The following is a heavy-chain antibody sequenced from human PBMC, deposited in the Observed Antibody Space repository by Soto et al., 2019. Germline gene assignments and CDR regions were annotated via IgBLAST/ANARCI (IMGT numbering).Heavy chain of an antibody. CDR2: ISAYNGNT. CDR1: GYTFTSYG. D-gene: IGHD3-16*02. Sequence: ASVKVSCKASGYTFTSYGISWVRQAPGQGLEWMGWISAYNGNTNYAQKLQGRVTMTTDTSTSTAYMELRSLRSDDTAVYYCATTAVGGIYRDTTGYFDLWGRGTLVTVSS. CDR3: ATTAVGGIYRDTTGYFDL. J-gene: IGHJ2*01. V-gene: IGHV1-18*04.